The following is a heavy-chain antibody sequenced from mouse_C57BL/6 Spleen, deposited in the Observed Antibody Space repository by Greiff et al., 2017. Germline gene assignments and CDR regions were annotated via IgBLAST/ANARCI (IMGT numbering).Heavy chain of an antibody. CDR2: IWRGGST. CDR1: GFSLTSYG. D-gene: IGHD1-1*01. V-gene: IGHV2-5*01. CDR3: ATSSYYGSSPFDY. Sequence: QVQLKESGPGLVQPSQCLSITCTVSGFSLTSYGVHWVRQSPGQGLEWLGVIWRGGSTDYNAAFMSRLSITKDNSKSQVFFKMNSLQADDTAIYYCATSSYYGSSPFDYWGQGTTLTVSS. J-gene: IGHJ2*01.